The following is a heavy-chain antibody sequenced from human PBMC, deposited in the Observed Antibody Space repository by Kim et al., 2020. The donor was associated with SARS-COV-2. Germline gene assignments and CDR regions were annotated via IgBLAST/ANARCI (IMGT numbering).Heavy chain of an antibody. CDR2: IIPIFGTA. CDR1: GGTFSSYA. Sequence: SVKVSCKASGGTFSSYAISWVRQAPGQGLEWMGGIIPIFGTANYAQKFQGRVTITADESTSTAYMELSSLRSEDTAVYYCAREVVPAAETSAFDIWGQGTMVTVSS. CDR3: AREVVPAAETSAFDI. V-gene: IGHV1-69*13. D-gene: IGHD2-2*01. J-gene: IGHJ3*02.